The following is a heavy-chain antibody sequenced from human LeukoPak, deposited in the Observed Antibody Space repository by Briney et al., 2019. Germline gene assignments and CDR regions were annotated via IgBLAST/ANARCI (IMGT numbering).Heavy chain of an antibody. Sequence: GGSLRLSCAASGFTFSSYEMNWVRQAPGKGLEWVSYISSSGSAIYYADSVKGRFTISRDNAKNSVFLRMNSLRAEDTAVYYCATFSVGATTYFFDYWGQGTLVTVSS. CDR3: ATFSVGATTYFFDY. D-gene: IGHD1-26*01. J-gene: IGHJ4*02. CDR1: GFTFSSYE. V-gene: IGHV3-48*03. CDR2: ISSSGSAI.